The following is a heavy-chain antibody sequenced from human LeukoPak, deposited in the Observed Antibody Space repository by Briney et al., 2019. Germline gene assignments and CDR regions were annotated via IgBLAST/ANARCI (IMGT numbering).Heavy chain of an antibody. J-gene: IGHJ4*02. V-gene: IGHV4-4*09. CDR1: GGSISSYY. CDR2: IYTSGST. D-gene: IGHD6-19*01. CDR3: ARNLYSSGWKYFDY. Sequence: KPSETLSLTCTVSGGSISSYYWSWIRQPSGKGLEWIGYIYTSGSTNYNPSLKSRVTISVDTSKNHFSLKLSSVTAADTAVYYCARNLYSSGWKYFDYWGQGTLVTVSS.